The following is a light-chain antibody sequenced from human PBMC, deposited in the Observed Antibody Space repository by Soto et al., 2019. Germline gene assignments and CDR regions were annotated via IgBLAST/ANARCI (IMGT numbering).Light chain of an antibody. V-gene: IGKV3-11*01. J-gene: IGKJ1*01. CDR1: QSVDNY. CDR2: ESS. Sequence: EIVLTQSPATLSLSPVERATLSCRASQSVDNYLDWYQQKPGQAPRLLIYESSNRATGIPARFSGSGSGTDFSLTISSLEPEDFAVYYCQQRSTWPQTFGQGTKVDNK. CDR3: QQRSTWPQT.